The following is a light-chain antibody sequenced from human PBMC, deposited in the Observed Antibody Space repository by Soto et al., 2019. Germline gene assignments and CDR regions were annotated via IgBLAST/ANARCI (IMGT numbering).Light chain of an antibody. CDR3: QTWSTGIQV. CDR1: SGHSDYA. CDR2: INTDGSH. V-gene: IGLV4-69*01. Sequence: QSVLTQSPSASASLGASVKITCTLTSGHSDYAIAWHQQRPERGPRFLMKINTDGSHRKGDGVPDRFSGSSSGAERYLTISSLQSEDEADYYCQTWSTGIQVFGGGTKLTVL. J-gene: IGLJ3*02.